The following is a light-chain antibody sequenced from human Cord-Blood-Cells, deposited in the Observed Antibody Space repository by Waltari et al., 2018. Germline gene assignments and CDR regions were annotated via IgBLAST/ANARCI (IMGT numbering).Light chain of an antibody. CDR3: CSYAGSSTWV. Sequence: QSALTQPASVSGSPGQSITISCTGTSSDVGCYNLVSWYQQHPCKAPKLMVYEGSKRPSGVSNRFSGSKAGNTASLTISGLQAEDEADYYCCSYAGSSTWVFGGGTKLTVL. CDR2: EGS. CDR1: SSDVGCYNL. V-gene: IGLV2-23*01. J-gene: IGLJ3*02.